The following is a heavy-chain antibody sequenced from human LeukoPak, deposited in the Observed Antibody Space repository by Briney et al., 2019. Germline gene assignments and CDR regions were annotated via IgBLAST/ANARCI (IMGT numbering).Heavy chain of an antibody. J-gene: IGHJ5*02. CDR1: GGTFSSYI. Sequence: GASVKVSCTASGGTFSSYIISWVRQAPGQGVEWMGGIIPIFGTANDAQKFQGRVTTTADESRSTAYMELSRLRSEDTAVYNCARDWGSYYYGSGRVVADQTFDWFDAWGQGTLVTVSS. V-gene: IGHV1-69*13. CDR3: ARDWGSYYYGSGRVVADQTFDWFDA. D-gene: IGHD3-10*01. CDR2: IIPIFGTA.